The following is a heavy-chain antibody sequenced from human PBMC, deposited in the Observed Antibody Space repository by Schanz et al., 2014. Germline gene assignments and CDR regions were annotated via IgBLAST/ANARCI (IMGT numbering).Heavy chain of an antibody. Sequence: VQLVESGGGVVQPGGSLRLSCAASGFTFSAFGMHWVRQAPGKGLEWVSAISGSGGSTYYADSVKGRFTISRDNSKNTLYLQMNSLRAEDTAVYYCAKGSVVVVAATLPFDYWGQGTLVTVSS. CDR1: GFTFSAFG. V-gene: IGHV3-23*04. D-gene: IGHD2-15*01. CDR2: ISGSGGST. CDR3: AKGSVVVVAATLPFDY. J-gene: IGHJ4*02.